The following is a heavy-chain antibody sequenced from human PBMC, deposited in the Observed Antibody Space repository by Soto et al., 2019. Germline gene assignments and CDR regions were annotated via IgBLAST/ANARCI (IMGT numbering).Heavy chain of an antibody. V-gene: IGHV3-30*18. D-gene: IGHD7-27*01. Sequence: QVQLVESGGGVVQPGRSLRLSCAASGFTFSSYGMHWVRQAPGKGLEWVAVISADGSNKYYADSVKGRFTISRDNSKNTLDLQMNRLRAEDTAVYYCAKDLGHGGRGAFDIWGQGTMVTVSS. CDR3: AKDLGHGGRGAFDI. J-gene: IGHJ3*02. CDR1: GFTFSSYG. CDR2: ISADGSNK.